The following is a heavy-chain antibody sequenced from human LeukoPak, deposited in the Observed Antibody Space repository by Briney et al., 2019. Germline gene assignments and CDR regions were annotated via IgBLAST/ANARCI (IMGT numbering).Heavy chain of an antibody. J-gene: IGHJ4*02. D-gene: IGHD5-24*01. V-gene: IGHV3-21*01. Sequence: GGSLRLSCAASGFIFSSYSMNWVRQAPGKGLEWVSYISSNSSYIYYADSVKGRFILSRDNAKSSLYLQMNSLRAEDTAVYYCAKDRRGLAEMATIFPQAGGAVFDYWGQGTLVTVSS. CDR3: AKDRRGLAEMATIFPQAGGAVFDY. CDR1: GFIFSSYS. CDR2: ISSNSSYI.